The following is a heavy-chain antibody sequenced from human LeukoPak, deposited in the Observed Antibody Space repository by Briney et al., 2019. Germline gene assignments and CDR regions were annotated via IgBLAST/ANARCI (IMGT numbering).Heavy chain of an antibody. CDR1: GFTFTNAW. CDR2: IKSKGNGGTT. J-gene: IGHJ4*02. CDR3: TADYLGIRTDWGFDY. V-gene: IGHV3-15*01. D-gene: IGHD7-27*01. Sequence: GGSLRLSCAASGFTFTNAWMNWVRQAPGMGLEWVARIKSKGNGGTTDYAAPVKGRFSISRDDSENRLFLQMNSLRTEDTAVYYCTADYLGIRTDWGFDYWGQGVLVTVSS.